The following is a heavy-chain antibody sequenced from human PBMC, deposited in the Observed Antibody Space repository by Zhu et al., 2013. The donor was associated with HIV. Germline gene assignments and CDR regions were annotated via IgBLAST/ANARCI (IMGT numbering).Heavy chain of an antibody. CDR2: INPDGSRT. J-gene: IGHJ6*02. Sequence: QVQLVQSGAEVKKPGAAVKVSCKATGYTFTSYYIHWVRQAPGQGLEWMGMINPDGSRTDYAQKFQGRVIMARDTSTSTVYMELSSLRSDDAAVFYCARALRVWVANKGLYYYTLDVWGQGTTVIVSS. V-gene: IGHV1-46*01. CDR1: GYTFTSYY. D-gene: IGHD1-26*01. CDR3: ARALRVWVANKGLYYYTLDV.